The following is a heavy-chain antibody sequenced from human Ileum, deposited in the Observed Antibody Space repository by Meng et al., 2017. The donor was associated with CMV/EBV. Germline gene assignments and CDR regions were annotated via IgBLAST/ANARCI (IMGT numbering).Heavy chain of an antibody. V-gene: IGHV3-30-3*01. Sequence: GGSLRLSCAASGFTFSSYAMHWVRQAPGKGLEWVAVISYDGSNKYYADSVKGRFTISRDNSRNTLYLQMNSLRAEDTAVYYCARGTSIFGYFDYWGQGTLVTVS. CDR2: ISYDGSNK. D-gene: IGHD3-3*01. J-gene: IGHJ4*02. CDR1: GFTFSSYA. CDR3: ARGTSIFGYFDY.